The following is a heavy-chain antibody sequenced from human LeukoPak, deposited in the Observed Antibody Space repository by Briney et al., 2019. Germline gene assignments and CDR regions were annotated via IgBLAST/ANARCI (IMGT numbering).Heavy chain of an antibody. V-gene: IGHV3-30*18. J-gene: IGHJ4*02. D-gene: IGHD6-19*01. Sequence: PGGSLRLSCAASGFAFSSYGMHWVRQAPGKGLEWVAVISYDGSNKYYADSVKGRFTISRDNSKNTLYLQMNSLRAEDTAVYHCAKEGYSSGWSYFDYWGQGTLVIVSS. CDR1: GFAFSSYG. CDR3: AKEGYSSGWSYFDY. CDR2: ISYDGSNK.